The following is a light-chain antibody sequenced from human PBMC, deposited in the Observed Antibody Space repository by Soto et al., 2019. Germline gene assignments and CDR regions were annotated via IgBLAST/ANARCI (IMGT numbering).Light chain of an antibody. CDR3: LQYYSTPWT. Sequence: DIVMTQSPDSLAVSLGERATINCKSSQSVLYSSSNNNYLVWYQQKPGQPPKLLIYWASTRESGVPDRFSGSGSGTDFTLTISSLQAEDVAVYYCLQYYSTPWTFGQGTNVEI. J-gene: IGKJ1*01. V-gene: IGKV4-1*01. CDR2: WAS. CDR1: QSVLYSSSNNNY.